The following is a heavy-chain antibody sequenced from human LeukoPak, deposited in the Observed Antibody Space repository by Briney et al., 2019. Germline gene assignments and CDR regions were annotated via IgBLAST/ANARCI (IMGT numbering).Heavy chain of an antibody. V-gene: IGHV3-7*01. CDR1: GFTFSSYW. CDR2: IKQDGSEK. Sequence: GGSLRLSCAASGFTFSSYWMSWVRQAPGKGLEWVANIKQDGSEKYYVDSVKGRFTISRDNAKNSPYLQMNSLRAEDTAVYYCSVVVVITSGYYFDYWGQGTLVTVSS. CDR3: SVVVVITSGYYFDY. D-gene: IGHD3-22*01. J-gene: IGHJ4*02.